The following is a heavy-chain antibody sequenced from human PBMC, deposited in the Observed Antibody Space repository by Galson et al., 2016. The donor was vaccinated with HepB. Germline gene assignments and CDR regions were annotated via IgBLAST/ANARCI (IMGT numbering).Heavy chain of an antibody. Sequence: ETLSLTCAVYGGSISGYYWSWIRQPPGKGLEWIGEVTETGRTNDNPSPKSRVTVSLATPKDRFSLRLTSVTAADTAVYYCARTPPGDYYYAMDVWGEGTTVIV. CDR3: ARTPPGDYYYAMDV. V-gene: IGHV4-34*01. CDR1: GGSISGYY. J-gene: IGHJ6*02. CDR2: VTETGRT.